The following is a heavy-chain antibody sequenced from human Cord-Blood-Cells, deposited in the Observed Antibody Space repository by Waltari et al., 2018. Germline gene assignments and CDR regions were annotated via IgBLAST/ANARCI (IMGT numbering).Heavy chain of an antibody. D-gene: IGHD7-27*01. V-gene: IGHV4-34*01. CDR2: INHSGST. CDR1: GGSFSGYS. J-gene: IGHJ4*02. Sequence: QVQLQQWGAGLLKPSTTLSLTCAVYGGSFSGYSWSWLPQPPGKRLEWIGEINHSGSTNYNPSLKSRVTISVDTSKNQFSLKLSSVTAADTAVYYCARGGVTGDPPTAYFDYWGQGTLVAVSS. CDR3: ARGGVTGDPPTAYFDY.